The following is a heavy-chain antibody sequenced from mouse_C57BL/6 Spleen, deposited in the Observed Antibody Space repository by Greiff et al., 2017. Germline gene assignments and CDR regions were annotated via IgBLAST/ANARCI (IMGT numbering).Heavy chain of an antibody. V-gene: IGHV5-4*01. Sequence: EVQVVESGGGLVKPGGSLKLSCAASGFTFSSYAMSWVRQTPEKRLEWVATISDGGSYTYYPDNVKGGFTISRDNAKNNLYLQMSHLKSEDTAMYYCARDEHRAIDYWGQGTSVTVSS. CDR1: GFTFSSYA. CDR3: ARDEHRAIDY. CDR2: ISDGGSYT. J-gene: IGHJ4*01. D-gene: IGHD2-14*01.